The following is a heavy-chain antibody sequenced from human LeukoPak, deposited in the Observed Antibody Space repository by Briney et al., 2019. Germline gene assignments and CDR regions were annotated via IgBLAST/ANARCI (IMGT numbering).Heavy chain of an antibody. Sequence: GGSLRLSCAASGFTFSSYWMSWVRQAPGKGLEWVANIKQDGSEKYYVDSVKGRFTISRDNAKNSLYLQMNSLRAEDTAVYYCEMYYDSSGYYYFDYWGQGTLVTVSS. D-gene: IGHD3-22*01. J-gene: IGHJ4*02. V-gene: IGHV3-7*01. CDR2: IKQDGSEK. CDR1: GFTFSSYW. CDR3: EMYYDSSGYYYFDY.